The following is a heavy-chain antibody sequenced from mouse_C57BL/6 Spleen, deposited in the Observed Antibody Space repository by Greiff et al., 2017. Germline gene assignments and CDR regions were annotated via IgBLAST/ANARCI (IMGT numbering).Heavy chain of an antibody. J-gene: IGHJ4*01. D-gene: IGHD1-1*01. Sequence: EVKLVESGGGLVQPGGSLKLSCAASGFTFSDYGMHWVRQAPEKGLEWVAYISSGSSTIYYADTVKGRFTISRDNAKNTLFLQMTSLRSEDTATYYCARGSYYGSSYDDIDYWGQGTSVTVSS. V-gene: IGHV5-17*01. CDR1: GFTFSDYG. CDR2: ISSGSSTI. CDR3: ARGSYYGSSYDDIDY.